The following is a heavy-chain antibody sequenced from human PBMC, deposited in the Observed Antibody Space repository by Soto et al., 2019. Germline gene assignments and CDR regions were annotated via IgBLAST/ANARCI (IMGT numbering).Heavy chain of an antibody. Sequence: ASVKVSCKASGYTFTSYGISWVRQAPGQGLEWMGWISAYNGNTNYAQKLQGRVTMTTDTSTSTAYMELRSLRSDDTAVYYCARDRPYCSSTSCYNWFDPWGQGTRVTVSS. V-gene: IGHV1-18*01. J-gene: IGHJ5*02. CDR3: ARDRPYCSSTSCYNWFDP. CDR1: GYTFTSYG. D-gene: IGHD2-2*01. CDR2: ISAYNGNT.